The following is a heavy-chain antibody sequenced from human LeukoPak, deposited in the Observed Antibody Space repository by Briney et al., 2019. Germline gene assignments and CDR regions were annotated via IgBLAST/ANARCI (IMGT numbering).Heavy chain of an antibody. J-gene: IGHJ3*02. D-gene: IGHD6-19*01. CDR2: ISGSGGST. CDR1: GFTFSSYA. Sequence: GGSLRLSCAASGFTFSSYAMSWVRQAPGKGLEWVSAISGSGGSTYYADSVKGRFTISRDNSKNTLYLQMNSLRAEDTAVYYCAKVGLAVAGTMNDAFDIWGQGTMVTVSS. CDR3: AKVGLAVAGTMNDAFDI. V-gene: IGHV3-23*01.